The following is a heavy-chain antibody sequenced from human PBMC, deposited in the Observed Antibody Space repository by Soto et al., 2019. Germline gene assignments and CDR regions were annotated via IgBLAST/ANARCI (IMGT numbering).Heavy chain of an antibody. Sequence: GASVKVSCKASGYTFTGCYMHWVRRAPGQGLEWMGWINPNSGGTNYAQKFQGRVTMTRDTSISTAYMELSRLRSDDTAVYYCARVLAPLYYGSVDPWGQGTLVTVSS. CDR2: INPNSGGT. V-gene: IGHV1-2*02. J-gene: IGHJ5*02. D-gene: IGHD3-10*01. CDR1: GYTFTGCY. CDR3: ARVLAPLYYGSVDP.